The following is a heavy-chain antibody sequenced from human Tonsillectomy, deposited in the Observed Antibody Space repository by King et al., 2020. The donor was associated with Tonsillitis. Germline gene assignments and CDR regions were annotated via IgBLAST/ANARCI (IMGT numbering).Heavy chain of an antibody. V-gene: IGHV4-39*01. J-gene: IGHJ5*02. CDR3: ARTGIATAGHSWFDP. CDR1: GGSISSTSYY. Sequence: HLQLQESGPGLVKPSETLSLTCTVSGGSISSTSYYWGWIRQPPGKGLEWIGSIYYSGSTNYNPSLKSRVTISVDTSKNQFSLKLSSVTAADTAVYYCARTGIATAGHSWFDPWGQGTLVTVSS. D-gene: IGHD6-13*01. CDR2: IYYSGST.